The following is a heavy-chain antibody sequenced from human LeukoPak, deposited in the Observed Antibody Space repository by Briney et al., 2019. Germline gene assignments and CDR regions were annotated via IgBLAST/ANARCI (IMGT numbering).Heavy chain of an antibody. CDR3: ARHPRVGANYFDY. V-gene: IGHV4-34*01. CDR1: GGSFSGYY. D-gene: IGHD1-26*01. Sequence: SETLSLTCAVYGGSFSGYYWSWIRQPPGKGLEWIGEINHSGSTNYNPSLKSRVTISVDTSKNQFSLKLSSVTAADTAVYYCARHPRVGANYFDYWGQGTLVTVSS. CDR2: INHSGST. J-gene: IGHJ4*02.